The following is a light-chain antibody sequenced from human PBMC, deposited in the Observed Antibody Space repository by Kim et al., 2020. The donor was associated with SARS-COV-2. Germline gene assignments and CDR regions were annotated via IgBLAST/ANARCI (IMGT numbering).Light chain of an antibody. J-gene: IGLJ2*01. CDR1: SGYSNYK. CDR3: GADHGSGSNCV. V-gene: IGLV9-49*01. CDR2: VGTGGIVG. Sequence: QLVLTQPPSASASLGASVTLTCTLSSGYSNYKVDWYQQRPGKGPRFVMRVGTGGIVGSKGDGIPDRFSVLGSGLNRYLTIKNIQEEDESDYHCGADHGSGSNCVFGGGTQLTVL.